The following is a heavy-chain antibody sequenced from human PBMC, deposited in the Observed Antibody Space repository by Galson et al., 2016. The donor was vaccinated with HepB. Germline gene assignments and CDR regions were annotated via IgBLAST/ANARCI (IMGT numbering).Heavy chain of an antibody. J-gene: IGHJ4*02. Sequence: SETLSLTCAVSGVSLSDFRYFWTWVRQPPGKDLEWIGSGHNTGTTYYNQPLERRATVSVDASKSQFYLKLTSVTASDTAVYYCARLPSCSSSCHFASWGPGTLVTVSS. D-gene: IGHD6-13*01. CDR2: GHNTGTT. CDR1: GVSLSDFRYF. V-gene: IGHV4-39*01. CDR3: ARLPSCSSSCHFAS.